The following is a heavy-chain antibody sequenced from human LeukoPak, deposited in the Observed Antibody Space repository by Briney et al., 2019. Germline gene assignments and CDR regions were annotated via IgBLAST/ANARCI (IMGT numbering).Heavy chain of an antibody. CDR2: INPNSGGT. CDR1: GYTFTGYY. Sequence: ASVKVSCKASGYTFTGYYMHWVRQAPGQGLEWMGWINPNSGGTNYAQKFQGRVTMTRDTSISTAYMELSRLRSDDTAVYYCARAYDFWSGYYLFDYWGQGTLVTVSS. D-gene: IGHD3-3*01. V-gene: IGHV1-2*02. CDR3: ARAYDFWSGYYLFDY. J-gene: IGHJ4*02.